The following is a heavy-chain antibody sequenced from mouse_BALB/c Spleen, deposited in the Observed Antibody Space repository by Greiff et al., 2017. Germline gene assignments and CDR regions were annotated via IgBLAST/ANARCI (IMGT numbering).Heavy chain of an antibody. V-gene: IGHV5-4*02. CDR2: ISDGGSYT. CDR3: ARSYYGSSYAMDY. CDR1: GFTFSDYY. J-gene: IGHJ4*01. D-gene: IGHD1-1*01. Sequence: EVQGVESGGGLVKPGGSLKLSCAASGFTFSDYYMYWVRQTPEKRLEWVATISDGGSYTYYPDSVKGRFTISRDNAKNNLYLQMSSLKSEDTAMYYCARSYYGSSYAMDYWGQGTSVTVSS.